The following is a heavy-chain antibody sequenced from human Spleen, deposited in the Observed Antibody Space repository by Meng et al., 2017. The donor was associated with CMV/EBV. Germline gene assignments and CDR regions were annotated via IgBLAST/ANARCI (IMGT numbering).Heavy chain of an antibody. J-gene: IGHJ6*02. CDR2: IHSDGSNI. V-gene: IGHV3-74*01. CDR1: GFTFSGYW. Sequence: GGSLRLSCAASGFTFSGYWMHWVRQAPGKGLVWVSRIHSDGSNINYADFVKGRFTISRDNVKNTLYLQMSSLRAEDTAIYYCVRSLGDQFYYYGMDVWGRGTTVTVSS. CDR3: VRSLGDQFYYYGMDV. D-gene: IGHD3-16*01.